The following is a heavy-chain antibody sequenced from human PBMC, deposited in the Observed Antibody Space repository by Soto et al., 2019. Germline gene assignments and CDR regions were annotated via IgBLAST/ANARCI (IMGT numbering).Heavy chain of an antibody. CDR1: GYSFTNYW. J-gene: IGHJ3*02. CDR2: IYPGESDT. CDR3: ARSRWTSAYCSGRTCPGAFDI. V-gene: IGHV5-51*01. D-gene: IGHD2-15*01. Sequence: GESLKISCKGSGYSFTNYWIGWVRQMPGKGLEWMGIIYPGESDTRYSPSFQGQVTISADKSISTAYLQWSSLRASDTAMYHCARSRWTSAYCSGRTCPGAFDIWGQGTMVTFS.